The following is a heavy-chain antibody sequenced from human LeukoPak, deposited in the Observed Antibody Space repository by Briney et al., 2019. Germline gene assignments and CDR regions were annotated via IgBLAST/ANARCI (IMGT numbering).Heavy chain of an antibody. CDR1: GGSISIYY. J-gene: IGHJ4*02. D-gene: IGHD3-10*01. CDR2: TYNSGRT. CDR3: VRDRELNY. Sequence: SETLSLTCTVSGGSISIYYWSWIRQPPGKGLEWLGYTYNSGRTLYNPSLKSRVTISVDTSRNEFSLRLTSVTAADAAVYYCVRDRELNYWGQGTLVTVSS. V-gene: IGHV4-59*01.